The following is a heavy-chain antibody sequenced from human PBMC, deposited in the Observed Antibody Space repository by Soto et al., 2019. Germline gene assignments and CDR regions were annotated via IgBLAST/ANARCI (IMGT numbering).Heavy chain of an antibody. CDR1: GFTFSNFG. V-gene: IGHV3-30*18. J-gene: IGHJ3*02. CDR2: ISHDGRSK. Sequence: PVGSLRLSCAASGFTFSNFGIHWVRQAPGKGLEWVAVISHDGRSKFYGDSVKGRFTISRDNSKNTLSLQMNSLRAEDTAVYYCAKDRGYCDSSSCYLGHAFDIWGQGTTVTVSS. D-gene: IGHD2-2*01. CDR3: AKDRGYCDSSSCYLGHAFDI.